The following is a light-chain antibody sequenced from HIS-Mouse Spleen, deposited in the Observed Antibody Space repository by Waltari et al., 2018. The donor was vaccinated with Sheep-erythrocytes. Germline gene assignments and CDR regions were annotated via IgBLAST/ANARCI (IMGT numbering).Light chain of an antibody. CDR1: SSAVGGYNY. V-gene: IGLV2-11*01. CDR3: CSYAGSYNHV. J-gene: IGLJ1*01. CDR2: DVS. Sequence: QSALTQPRSVSGSPGQSVPISCTGPSSAVGGYNYVSWYQQHPGKAPKLMIYDVSKRPSGVPDRFSGSKSGNTASLTISGLQAEDEADYYCCSYAGSYNHVFATGTKVTVL.